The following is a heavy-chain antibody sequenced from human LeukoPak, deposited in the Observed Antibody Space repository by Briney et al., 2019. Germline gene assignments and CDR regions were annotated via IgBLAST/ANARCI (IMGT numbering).Heavy chain of an antibody. D-gene: IGHD6-13*01. CDR2: IYHSGST. CDR3: ARSWFSTGPADY. CDR1: GGSISSSSYY. Sequence: SETLSLTCTVSGGSISSSSYYWGWIRQPPGKGLEWIGSIYHSGSTYYNPSLKSRVTIAVETSKNQFSLKLTSVTAADTAVYYCARSWFSTGPADYWGQGTLVTVSS. V-gene: IGHV4-39*01. J-gene: IGHJ4*02.